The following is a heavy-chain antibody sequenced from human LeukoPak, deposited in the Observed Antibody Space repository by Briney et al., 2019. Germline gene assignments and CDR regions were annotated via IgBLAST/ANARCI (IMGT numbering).Heavy chain of an antibody. Sequence: SVKVSSKASGGTFSSYAISWVRQAPGQGLEWMGGIIPIFGTANYAQKFQGRVTITADKSTSTAYMELSSLRSEDTAVYYCARSRVVAAYDAFDIWGQGTMVTVSS. J-gene: IGHJ3*02. CDR1: GGTFSSYA. CDR3: ARSRVVAAYDAFDI. V-gene: IGHV1-69*06. CDR2: IIPIFGTA. D-gene: IGHD2-15*01.